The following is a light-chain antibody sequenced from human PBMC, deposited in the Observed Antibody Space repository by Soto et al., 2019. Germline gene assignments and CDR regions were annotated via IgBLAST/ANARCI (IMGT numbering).Light chain of an antibody. V-gene: IGKV4-1*01. CDR2: WAS. Sequence: DILVTQSPDSLAVSLGERVTINCKSSQSVLYSSNNSNYLALYQQKPGQPPKLLIYWASTRESGVPDRFSGSGSGTDFTLTISSLQAEDVAVYYCQQYYNTPLTFGGGTKVDIK. CDR3: QQYYNTPLT. J-gene: IGKJ4*01. CDR1: QSVLYSSNNSNY.